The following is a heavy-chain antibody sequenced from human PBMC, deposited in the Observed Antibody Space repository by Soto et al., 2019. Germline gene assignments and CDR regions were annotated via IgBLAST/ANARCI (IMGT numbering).Heavy chain of an antibody. J-gene: IGHJ5*02. CDR1: GYIFINYG. Sequence: ASVKVSCKASGYIFINYGITWVRQAPGQGLEWMGWISGYNGNTKYADKHQGRVTMTTDTSTTTAYMELRSLRSDDTAVYSCARDEVPAANWLDRWGQGTLVTVSS. CDR3: ARDEVPAANWLDR. D-gene: IGHD2-2*01. V-gene: IGHV1-18*01. CDR2: ISGYNGNT.